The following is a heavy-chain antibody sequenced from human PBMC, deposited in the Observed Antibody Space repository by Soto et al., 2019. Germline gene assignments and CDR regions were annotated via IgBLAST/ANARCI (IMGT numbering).Heavy chain of an antibody. V-gene: IGHV4-39*02. CDR2: IYYSGST. D-gene: IGHD3-10*01. CDR1: GGSISSSSYY. J-gene: IGHJ4*02. CDR3: ARGGPPIDY. Sequence: SETLSLTCTVSGGSISSSSYYWGWIRQPPGKGLEWIGSIYYSGSTYYNPSPKSRVTITRDTSASTAYMELSSLTSEDTAVYYCARGGPPIDYWGQGTLVTVSS.